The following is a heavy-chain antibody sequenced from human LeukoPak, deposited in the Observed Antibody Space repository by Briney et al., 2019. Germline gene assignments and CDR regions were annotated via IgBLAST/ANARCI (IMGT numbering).Heavy chain of an antibody. D-gene: IGHD5-12*01. CDR1: GYTFTSYY. V-gene: IGHV1-2*02. Sequence: ASVKVSCKASGYTFTSYYIHWVRQAPGQGLEWMGIINPSNGSTDYAQKFQGRVTMTRDTSISTAYMELSRLRSDDTAVYYCARDMDIVATIGINDYWGQGTLVTVSS. J-gene: IGHJ4*02. CDR3: ARDMDIVATIGINDY. CDR2: INPSNGST.